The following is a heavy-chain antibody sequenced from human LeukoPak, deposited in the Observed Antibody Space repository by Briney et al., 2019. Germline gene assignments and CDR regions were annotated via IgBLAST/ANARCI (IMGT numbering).Heavy chain of an antibody. J-gene: IGHJ6*02. CDR2: IYPGASVT. Sequence: GEPLQISCQGSGSSFTSYRSTGVRQMPGKGLEWIGIIYPGASVTSYSPSSQGQVTFSADKSISTAYLQWSSLKASDTAMYYCARRGYYYGMDVWGQGSTVTAS. CDR3: ARRGYYYGMDV. CDR1: GSSFTSYR. V-gene: IGHV5-51*01.